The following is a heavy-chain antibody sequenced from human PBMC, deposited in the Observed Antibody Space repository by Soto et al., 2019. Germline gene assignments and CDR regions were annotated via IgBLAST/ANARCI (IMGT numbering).Heavy chain of an antibody. V-gene: IGHV3-11*01. CDR3: SRDRNLSRYFAWLPKAPVFDP. Sequence: QVQLVESGGGLVKPGGSLRLSCAASGFTFSDYYMSWIRQAPGKGLEWVSYISSSGSTIYYADSVKGRFTLSRDNAKNSLYLEMNSLRAEDTAVYYRSRDRNLSRYFAWLPKAPVFDPWGKGTLVSVSS. CDR1: GFTFSDYY. D-gene: IGHD3-9*01. CDR2: ISSSGSTI. J-gene: IGHJ5*02.